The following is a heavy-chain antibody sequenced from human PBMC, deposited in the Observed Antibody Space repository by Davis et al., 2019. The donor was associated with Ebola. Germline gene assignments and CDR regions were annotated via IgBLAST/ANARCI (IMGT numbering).Heavy chain of an antibody. CDR3: VRGSGWYTDYYFDS. Sequence: GGSLRLSCAASGFTFSSYGMHWVRQAPGKGLEWVALISYNGVNEDYEDSVKGRFTISRDNSKNTLFLQMNSLRPEDTAVYYCVRGSGWYTDYYFDSWGQGTLVTVSS. V-gene: IGHV3-30*03. D-gene: IGHD6-19*01. CDR2: ISYNGVNE. J-gene: IGHJ4*02. CDR1: GFTFSSYG.